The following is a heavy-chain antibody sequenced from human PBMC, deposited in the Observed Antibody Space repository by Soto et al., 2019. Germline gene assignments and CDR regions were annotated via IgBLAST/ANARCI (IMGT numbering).Heavy chain of an antibody. D-gene: IGHD4-17*01. CDR1: GYTFTSYD. CDR3: AYSSTVNTYYYYYGMDV. V-gene: IGHV1-8*01. Sequence: RASVKVSCKASGYTFTSYDINWVRQATGQGLEWMGWMNPNSGNTGYAQKFQGRVTMTRNTSISTAYMELSSLRSEDTAVYYCAYSSTVNTYYYYYGMDVWGQGTTVTVSS. J-gene: IGHJ6*02. CDR2: MNPNSGNT.